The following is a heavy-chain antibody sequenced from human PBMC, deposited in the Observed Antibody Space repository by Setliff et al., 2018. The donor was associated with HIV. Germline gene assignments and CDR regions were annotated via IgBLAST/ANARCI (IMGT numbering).Heavy chain of an antibody. Sequence: SETLSLTCDVSGYSINSGYFWGWIRQPPGKGLECIGTIYHSGSTYYNPSLKSRVTISIDTSKNQFSLKLSSVTAADTAVYYCARDLRGTQSSDYWGQGTLVTVSS. CDR3: ARDLRGTQSSDY. CDR2: IYHSGST. V-gene: IGHV4-38-2*02. CDR1: GYSINSGYF. D-gene: IGHD1-1*01. J-gene: IGHJ4*02.